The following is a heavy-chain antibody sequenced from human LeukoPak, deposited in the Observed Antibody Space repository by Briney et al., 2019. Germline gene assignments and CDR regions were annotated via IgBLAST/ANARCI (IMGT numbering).Heavy chain of an antibody. V-gene: IGHV3-23*01. Sequence: GGSLRLSCAASGFTFSGSAMSWVRQAPGEGLEWVSLISYTGANTYYTDSVRGRFAISRDNSKDTLFLQMNSLRAEDTAIYYCARDIQLSTWGLGTMVTVSS. CDR3: ARDIQLST. D-gene: IGHD5-24*01. CDR1: GFTFSGSA. CDR2: ISYTGANT. J-gene: IGHJ3*01.